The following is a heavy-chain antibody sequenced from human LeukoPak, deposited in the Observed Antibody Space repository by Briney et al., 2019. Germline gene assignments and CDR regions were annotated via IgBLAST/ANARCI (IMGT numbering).Heavy chain of an antibody. CDR1: GITFSSYE. V-gene: IGHV3-48*03. D-gene: IGHD1-26*01. J-gene: IGHJ4*02. CDR2: ISSSGSTI. CDR3: AVGRSYYFDY. Sequence: GGSLRLSCAASGITFSSYELNWVRQAPGKGLEWVSYISSSGSTIYYADSVKGRFTISRDNAKNSLYLQMNSLRAEDTAVYYCAVGRSYYFDYWGQGTLVTVSS.